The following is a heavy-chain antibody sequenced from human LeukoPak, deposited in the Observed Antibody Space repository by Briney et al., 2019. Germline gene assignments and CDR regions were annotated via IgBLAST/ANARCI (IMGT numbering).Heavy chain of an antibody. V-gene: IGHV1-18*01. J-gene: IGHJ5*02. D-gene: IGHD6-19*01. CDR1: GYTFTSYG. Sequence: ASVKVSCKASGYTFTSYGISWVRQAPGQGLEWMGWISAYNGNTNYAQKLQGRVTMTTDTSTSTAYMELRSLRSDDTAVYYCARARKGIAVAGDWFDPWGQGTLVTVSS. CDR3: ARARKGIAVAGDWFDP. CDR2: ISAYNGNT.